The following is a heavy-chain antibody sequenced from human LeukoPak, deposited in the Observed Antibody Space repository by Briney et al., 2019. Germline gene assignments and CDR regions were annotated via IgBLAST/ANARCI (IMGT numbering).Heavy chain of an antibody. Sequence: GGSLRLSCAASGFTFSTYWMAWVRQSPGKGLEWVANIKGDESARHQADSVKGRFTISRDNAQNSVYLQMSSLRGEDTAVYYCARDVVGSLDYWGQGTLATVSS. CDR2: IKGDESAR. CDR1: GFTFSTYW. V-gene: IGHV3-7*01. J-gene: IGHJ4*02. D-gene: IGHD1-26*01. CDR3: ARDVVGSLDY.